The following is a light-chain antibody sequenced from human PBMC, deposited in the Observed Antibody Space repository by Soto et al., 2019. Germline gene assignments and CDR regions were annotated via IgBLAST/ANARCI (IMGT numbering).Light chain of an antibody. V-gene: IGKV3-15*01. CDR1: QSVNSN. Sequence: EILMTQSPASLSVSPGEGATLSCRASQSVNSNLAWYQQKPGQAPRLLIYGASIRATGIPARFSGSGSGTEFTLTISSLQSEDFAVYYCQQYNNWWTFGQGTKVEIK. CDR2: GAS. J-gene: IGKJ1*01. CDR3: QQYNNWWT.